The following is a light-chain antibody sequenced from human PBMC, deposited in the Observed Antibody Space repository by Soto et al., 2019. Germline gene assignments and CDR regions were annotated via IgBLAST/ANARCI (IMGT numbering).Light chain of an antibody. Sequence: DIQVTQSPSSLSASLGDRVTITCRANQAIAFYLAWFQQQPGKVPKLLIYAASALQSGVPSRFSGSGSGTDFTLTISSLQPEDIATYYCQKYNSAPLTFGGGTKVEI. CDR1: QAIAFY. CDR3: QKYNSAPLT. J-gene: IGKJ4*01. V-gene: IGKV1-27*01. CDR2: AAS.